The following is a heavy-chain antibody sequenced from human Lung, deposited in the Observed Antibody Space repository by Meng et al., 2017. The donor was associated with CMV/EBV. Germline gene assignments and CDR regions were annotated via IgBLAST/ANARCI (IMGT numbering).Heavy chain of an antibody. CDR3: ARDLLEGRY. Sequence: GGSLRLSCAASGFAFRSFTMHWVRQAPGKGLEWVAVLSYDGRIEFYAESVKGRFTISRDNSKNTLFLQMNSLRREDTAVYYCARDLLEGRYWGQGTLVTVYS. V-gene: IGHV3-30*04. D-gene: IGHD1-1*01. J-gene: IGHJ4*02. CDR2: LSYDGRIE. CDR1: GFAFRSFT.